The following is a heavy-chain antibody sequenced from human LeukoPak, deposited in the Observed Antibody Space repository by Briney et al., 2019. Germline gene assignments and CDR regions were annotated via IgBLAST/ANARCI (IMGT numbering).Heavy chain of an antibody. V-gene: IGHV1-46*01. CDR3: AREDVVLVDAVRYQYYGMDV. Sequence: GASVKVSCKASGYTFISYYMHWVRQAPGQGVEWMGIINPSGGSTSYAQKFQDRVTMTRDTSTSTVYMELSSLKSEDTAVYYCAREDVVLVDAVRYQYYGMDVWGQGTTVTVSS. CDR1: GYTFISYY. CDR2: INPSGGST. J-gene: IGHJ6*02. D-gene: IGHD2-8*01.